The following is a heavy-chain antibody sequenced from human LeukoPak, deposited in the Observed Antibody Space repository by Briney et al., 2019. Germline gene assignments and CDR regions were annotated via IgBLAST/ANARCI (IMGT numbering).Heavy chain of an antibody. CDR3: ARDNDSSGYYTNSLDPFSAFDI. CDR1: GFTFSSYS. V-gene: IGHV3-48*01. D-gene: IGHD3-22*01. Sequence: QTGGSLRLSCAASGFTFSSYSMLWVRQAPGKGLEWVSYISSSSSTIYYADSVKGRFTISRDNAKNSLYLQMNSLRAEDTAVYYCARDNDSSGYYTNSLDPFSAFDIWGQGTMVTVSS. J-gene: IGHJ3*02. CDR2: ISSSSSTI.